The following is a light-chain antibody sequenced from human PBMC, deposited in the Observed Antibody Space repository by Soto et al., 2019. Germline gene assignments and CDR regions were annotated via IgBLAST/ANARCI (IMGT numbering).Light chain of an antibody. Sequence: DIQMTLSPSPLSASVGDGVPITCHSSQDISTYLNWYQQKPGKAPELLSYDASNLETGVPSRFSGCGSGTDFTFTISSLQPEDIATYYCQQYHSYPWTFGQGPKVDIK. V-gene: IGKV1-33*01. CDR2: DAS. J-gene: IGKJ1*01. CDR3: QQYHSYPWT. CDR1: QDISTY.